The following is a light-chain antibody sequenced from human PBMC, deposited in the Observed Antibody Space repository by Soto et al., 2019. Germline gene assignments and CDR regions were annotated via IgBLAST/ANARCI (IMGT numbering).Light chain of an antibody. CDR2: AAS. CDR3: QQYYSYPPIT. CDR1: QGISSY. V-gene: IGKV1-8*01. Sequence: IVMTQSPATLSVSPGDRVTITCRASQGISSYLAWYQQKPGKAPKLLIYAASTLQSGVPSRFSGSGSGTDFTLTISCLQSEDFATYYCQQYYSYPPITFGQGTRLEIK. J-gene: IGKJ5*01.